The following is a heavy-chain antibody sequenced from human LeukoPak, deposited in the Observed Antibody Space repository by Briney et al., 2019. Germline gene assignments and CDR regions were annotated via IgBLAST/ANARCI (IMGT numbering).Heavy chain of an antibody. V-gene: IGHV4-4*07. CDR3: ARMYSGTYGGIDY. J-gene: IGHJ4*02. D-gene: IGHD1-26*01. CDR2: IYSSGST. CDR1: GGSISSYY. Sequence: PSETLSLTCTVSGGSISSYYWSWIRQPAGKGLEWIGRIYSSGSTNYNPSLKNRVTMSVDTSTNQFSLRLSSVTAADAAVYYCARMYSGTYGGIDYWGQGTLVTVSS.